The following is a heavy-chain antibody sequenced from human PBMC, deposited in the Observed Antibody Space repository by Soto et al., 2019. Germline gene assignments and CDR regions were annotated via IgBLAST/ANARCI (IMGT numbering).Heavy chain of an antibody. J-gene: IGHJ6*03. Sequence: SETLSLTCAVHGGSFCGYYWSWIRQPPGKGLEWIGEINHSGSTNYNPSLKSRVTISVDTSKNQFSLKLSSVTAADTAVYYCARGYPELRSYYMDVWGKGTTVTVSS. V-gene: IGHV4-34*01. CDR2: INHSGST. D-gene: IGHD1-26*01. CDR1: GGSFCGYY. CDR3: ARGYPELRSYYMDV.